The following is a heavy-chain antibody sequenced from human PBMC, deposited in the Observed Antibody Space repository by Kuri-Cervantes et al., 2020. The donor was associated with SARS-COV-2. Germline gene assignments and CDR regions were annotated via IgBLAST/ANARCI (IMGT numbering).Heavy chain of an antibody. J-gene: IGHJ4*02. CDR1: GGPFSGYY. Sequence: LRLSCAVYGGPFSGYYWSWIRQPPGKGLEWVGEINHSGSTNYNPSLKSLVTISVDTSKNQFSLKLSSVTAADTAVYYCARAGLGHFFDYWGQGTLVTVSS. V-gene: IGHV4-34*09. CDR2: INHSGST. D-gene: IGHD1-26*01. CDR3: ARAGLGHFFDY.